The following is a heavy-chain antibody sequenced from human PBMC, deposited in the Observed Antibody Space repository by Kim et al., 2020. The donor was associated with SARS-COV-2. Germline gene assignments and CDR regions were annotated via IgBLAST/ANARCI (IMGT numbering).Heavy chain of an antibody. V-gene: IGHV4-59*08. CDR2: IYYSGST. CDR1: GGSISSYY. Sequence: SETLSLTCTVSGGSISSYYWSWIRQPQRKGLEWIGYIYYSGSTNYNPSLKSRVTISVDTSKNQFPLKLSPGTAADTAVDYCARQGDGYKMRDYFDYWGQG. CDR3: ARQGDGYKMRDYFDY. J-gene: IGHJ4*02. D-gene: IGHD1-1*01.